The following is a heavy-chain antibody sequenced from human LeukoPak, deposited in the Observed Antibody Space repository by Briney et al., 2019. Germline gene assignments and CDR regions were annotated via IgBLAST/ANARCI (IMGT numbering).Heavy chain of an antibody. CDR2: ISGSGGST. CDR1: GFTFSSYA. Sequence: GGSLRLSCAASGFTFSSYAMSWVRQAPGKGLEWVSAISGSGGSTYYADSVKGRFTISRDNSKNTLYLQMNSLRAEDTAVYYCARDKSAYTYGNYGMDVWGQGTTVTVSS. J-gene: IGHJ6*02. V-gene: IGHV3-23*01. CDR3: ARDKSAYTYGNYGMDV. D-gene: IGHD5-18*01.